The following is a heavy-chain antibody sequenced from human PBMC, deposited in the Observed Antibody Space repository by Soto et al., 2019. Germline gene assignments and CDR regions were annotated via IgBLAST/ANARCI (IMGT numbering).Heavy chain of an antibody. CDR2: VKSKNDGGTT. V-gene: IGHV3-15*07. Sequence: GGSLRLSCAASGFTFSNAWINWVRQAPEKGLEWVGRVKSKNDGGTTDFAAPVKGRFAISRDDSKNMVYLEMNSLQTEDTAIYYCTTDSSITSIIVRFDYWGHGTLVTVSS. CDR1: GFTFSNAW. J-gene: IGHJ4*01. CDR3: TTDSSITSIIVRFDY. D-gene: IGHD3-22*01.